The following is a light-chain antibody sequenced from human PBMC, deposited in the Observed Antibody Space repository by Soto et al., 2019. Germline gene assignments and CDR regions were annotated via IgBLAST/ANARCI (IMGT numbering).Light chain of an antibody. V-gene: IGKV3-20*01. CDR1: QSISSH. Sequence: DIVMPPSTATLSVSPGEIATLAGRASQSISSHLAWYQQKPGQAPRLLIYGASSRATGIPDRFSGSGSETDFTLTISRLEPEDVAVYYCQQYDTSPPMYTFGQGTKV. CDR3: QQYDTSPPMYT. CDR2: GAS. J-gene: IGKJ2*01.